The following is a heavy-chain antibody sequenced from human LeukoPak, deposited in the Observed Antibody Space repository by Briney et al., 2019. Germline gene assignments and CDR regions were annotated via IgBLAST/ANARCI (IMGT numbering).Heavy chain of an antibody. V-gene: IGHV4-34*01. CDR1: GGSFSGYY. D-gene: IGHD3-16*01. Sequence: SETLSLTCAVYGGSFSGYYWSWIRQPPGKGLEWIGEINHSGSPNYNPSLKSRVTISIDTSKNQFSLKLSPVTAADTAVYYCARGRLLMWFDPWGQGTLVTVSS. J-gene: IGHJ5*02. CDR3: ARGRLLMWFDP. CDR2: INHSGSP.